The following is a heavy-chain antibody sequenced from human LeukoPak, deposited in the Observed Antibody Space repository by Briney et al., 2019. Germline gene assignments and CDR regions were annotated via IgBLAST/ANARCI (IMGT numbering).Heavy chain of an antibody. V-gene: IGHV1-69*05. CDR1: GGTFSSYA. J-gene: IGHJ5*02. D-gene: IGHD4-23*01. CDR2: IIPIFGTA. Sequence: SVKVSCKASGGTFSSYAISWVRQAPGQGLEWMGRIIPIFGTANYAQKVQGRVTITTDESTSTAYMELSSLRSEDTAVYYCARDPGTRVVTPGVIWFDPWGQGTLVTVSS. CDR3: ARDPGTRVVTPGVIWFDP.